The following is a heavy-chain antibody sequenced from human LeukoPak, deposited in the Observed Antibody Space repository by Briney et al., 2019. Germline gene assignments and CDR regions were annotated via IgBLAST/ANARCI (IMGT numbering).Heavy chain of an antibody. D-gene: IGHD3-10*01. CDR1: GVTFSDKY. CDR3: AKEVRERAWFCFDY. Sequence: GGSLRLSCAASGVTFSDKYMIWGRQAPGKGLEWVSVIYSGGSTYYADSVKGRFTISRDNSRNTLFLQIKSLTAEDTAVYYCAKEVRERAWFCFDYWGQGTLATVSS. J-gene: IGHJ4*02. CDR2: IYSGGST. V-gene: IGHV3-53*01.